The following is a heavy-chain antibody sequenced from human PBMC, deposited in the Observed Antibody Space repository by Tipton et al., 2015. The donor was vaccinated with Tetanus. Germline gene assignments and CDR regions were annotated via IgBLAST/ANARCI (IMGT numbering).Heavy chain of an antibody. CDR3: ATLPACADWYAYFDY. CDR2: NYYSGTT. D-gene: IGHD3/OR15-3a*01. J-gene: IGHJ4*02. Sequence: LRLSCTVSGGSIRDHIWSWIRQPPGKGLEWIGYNYYSGTTQYNPSLKSRVTISVDTSKNQISLKLSSVTAADTAVYYCATLPACADWYAYFDYWGQGTLVTVSS. V-gene: IGHV4-59*11. CDR1: GGSIRDHI.